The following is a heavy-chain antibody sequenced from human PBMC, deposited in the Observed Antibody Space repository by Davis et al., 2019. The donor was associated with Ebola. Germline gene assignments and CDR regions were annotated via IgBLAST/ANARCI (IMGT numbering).Heavy chain of an antibody. CDR3: ARFALLWFEGDY. V-gene: IGHV4-30-4*01. Sequence: MPSETLSLTCTVSGGSISSGDYYWSWIRQPPGKGLEWIGYIYYSGSTYYSPSLKSRVTISVDTSKNQFSLKLSSVTAADTAVYYCARFALLWFEGDYWGQGTLVTVSS. CDR1: GGSISSGDYY. CDR2: IYYSGST. D-gene: IGHD3-10*01. J-gene: IGHJ4*02.